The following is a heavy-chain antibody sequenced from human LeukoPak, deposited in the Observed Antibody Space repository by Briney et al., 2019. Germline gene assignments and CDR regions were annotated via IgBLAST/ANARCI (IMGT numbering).Heavy chain of an antibody. Sequence: GGSLRLSCAASGFDFSSNWMHWVRHAPGQGLVWVSRIKGDGISTNYADSVKSRFTISRDIAKNTLYLQMNSLRAEDTGVYYCAKDHYWSIDYWGRGTLFIVSS. CDR1: GFDFSSNW. CDR2: IKGDGIST. V-gene: IGHV3-74*01. CDR3: AKDHYWSIDY. J-gene: IGHJ4*02. D-gene: IGHD3-3*01.